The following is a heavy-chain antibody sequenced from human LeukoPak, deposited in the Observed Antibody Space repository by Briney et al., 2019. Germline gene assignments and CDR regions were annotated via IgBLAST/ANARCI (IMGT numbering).Heavy chain of an antibody. CDR2: IKIDGSDM. J-gene: IGHJ4*02. Sequence: GGSLRLSCAASGFTFSTYWMSWVRQAPGKGLEWVANIKIDGSDMRYADSVRGRFTISRDNAKNSLYLQMNSLRDEDTAVYYCVCLGLGGLSLDWGQGTLVTVSS. CDR3: VCLGLGGLSLD. CDR1: GFTFSTYW. D-gene: IGHD3-16*01. V-gene: IGHV3-7*01.